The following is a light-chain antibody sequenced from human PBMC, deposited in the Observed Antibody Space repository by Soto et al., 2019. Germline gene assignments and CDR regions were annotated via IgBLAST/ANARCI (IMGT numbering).Light chain of an antibody. CDR2: WAS. Sequence: DIVMTQSPDSLAVSLGERATINCKSSQSVLYSSNNKNYLAWYQQKPGQPPKLLIYWASTRESGVPDRFSGSGAGTDFTLNISSLQAEDVGFYYCQQDYSTPLTFGGGTKVEIK. J-gene: IGKJ4*01. CDR1: QSVLYSSNNKNY. V-gene: IGKV4-1*01. CDR3: QQDYSTPLT.